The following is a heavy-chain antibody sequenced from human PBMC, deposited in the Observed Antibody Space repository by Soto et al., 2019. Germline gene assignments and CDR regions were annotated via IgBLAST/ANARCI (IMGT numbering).Heavy chain of an antibody. V-gene: IGHV4-30-2*01. Sequence: QLQLQESGSGLVKPSQTLSLTCAVSGGSISSGGYSWSWIRQPPGKGLEWIGYIYHSGSTYYNPPPXSXXTISVDRSKNQFSLKLSSVTAADTAVYYGARVPGPWGQGTLVTVSS. CDR1: GGSISSGGYS. CDR3: ARVPGP. CDR2: IYHSGST. J-gene: IGHJ5*02.